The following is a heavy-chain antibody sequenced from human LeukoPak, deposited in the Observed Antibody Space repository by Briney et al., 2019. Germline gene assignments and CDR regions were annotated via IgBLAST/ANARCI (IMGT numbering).Heavy chain of an antibody. D-gene: IGHD3-22*01. J-gene: IGHJ6*02. CDR1: GGSVSSGTYY. CDR2: IYYSGST. CDR3: ATEMIGLGMDV. Sequence: SETLSLTCTVSGGSVSSGTYYWSWIRQHPGKGLEWIGYIYYSGSTYYNPSLKSRVTISVDTSKNQFSLKLSSVTAADTAVYYCATEMIGLGMDVWGQGTTVTVSS. V-gene: IGHV4-31*03.